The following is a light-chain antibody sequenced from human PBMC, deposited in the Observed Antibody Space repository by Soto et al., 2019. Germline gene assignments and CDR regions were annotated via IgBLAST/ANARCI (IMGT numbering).Light chain of an antibody. CDR1: QSVLHSSNNKNY. J-gene: IGKJ1*01. Sequence: DIVMTQSPDSLAVSLGERATINCKSSQSVLHSSNNKNYLAWYQQKPGQSPNLLIYWASAREYGVPDRFSGSGSGKDFTLTISSLQAEDVAVYDWQQYYSIPWTFCQGTKVEIK. CDR2: WAS. CDR3: QQYYSIPWT. V-gene: IGKV4-1*01.